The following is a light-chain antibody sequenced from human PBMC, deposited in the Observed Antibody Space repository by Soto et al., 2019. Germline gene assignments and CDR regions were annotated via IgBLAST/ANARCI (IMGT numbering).Light chain of an antibody. CDR2: DAS. V-gene: IGKV3D-20*01. J-gene: IGKJ4*01. Sequence: EIVLTQSPATLSLSPGERATLSCGASQSINNNYLAWYQQKPGLAPRLLIYDASTRAAGIPDRFSGSGSGTDFTLTISRLEPEDFAVYYCQLFENLITFGGGTKVEIK. CDR1: QSINNNY. CDR3: QLFENLIT.